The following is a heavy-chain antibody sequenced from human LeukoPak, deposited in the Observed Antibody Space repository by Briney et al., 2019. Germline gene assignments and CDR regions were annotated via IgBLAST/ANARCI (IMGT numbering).Heavy chain of an antibody. D-gene: IGHD3-22*01. CDR3: ARDRYWGSGYYDNDY. Sequence: PGRSLRLSCAASGFTLSSYWMSWVRQAPGKGLEWVANIKQDGSEKYYVDSVKGRFTISRDTAKNSLSLQMNSLRAEDTAVYYCARDRYWGSGYYDNDYWGQGTLVTVSS. CDR1: GFTLSSYW. J-gene: IGHJ4*02. CDR2: IKQDGSEK. V-gene: IGHV3-7*01.